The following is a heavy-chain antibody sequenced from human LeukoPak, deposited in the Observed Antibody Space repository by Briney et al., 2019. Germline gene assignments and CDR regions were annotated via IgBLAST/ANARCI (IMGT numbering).Heavy chain of an antibody. J-gene: IGHJ4*02. CDR3: AKDTPTTGYHLDS. CDR2: IYSDNT. Sequence: GGSLRLSCTVSGFTVSSNSMSWVRQAPGKGLEWVSFIYSDNTHYSDSVKGRFTISRDNSENTLYLQINSLRVEDTAVYYCAKDTPTTGYHLDSWGQGTLVTVSS. D-gene: IGHD1-1*01. CDR1: GFTVSSNS. V-gene: IGHV3-66*03.